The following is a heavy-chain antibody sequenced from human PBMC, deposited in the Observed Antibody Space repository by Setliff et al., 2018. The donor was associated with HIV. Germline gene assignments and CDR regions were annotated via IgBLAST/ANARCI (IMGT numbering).Heavy chain of an antibody. V-gene: IGHV1-2*02. J-gene: IGHJ5*02. CDR2: INPYSGVT. CDR3: AREGVVLAAIPERWFDP. D-gene: IGHD2-15*01. Sequence: RASVKVSCKASGYTFTGYFLHWVRQAPGQGLEWMGWINPYSGVTKYAQKFQGRVTMTGDTSISTAYMELSRLRSDDTAVYYCAREGVVLAAIPERWFDPWGQGTLVTVSS. CDR1: GYTFTGYF.